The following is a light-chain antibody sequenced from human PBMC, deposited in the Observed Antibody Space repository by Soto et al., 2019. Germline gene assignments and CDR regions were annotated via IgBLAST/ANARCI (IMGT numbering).Light chain of an antibody. J-gene: IGLJ2*01. V-gene: IGLV2-8*01. Sequence: QSALTQSPSASGSPGQSVTISCTGTSSDVGGYNFVSWYQQHPGKAPKLMIYEVSKRPSGVPDRFSGSKSGNTASLTVSGLQAEEEADYYCSSYAGSNNVLFGGGTQLTVL. CDR3: SSYAGSNNVL. CDR1: SSDVGGYNF. CDR2: EVS.